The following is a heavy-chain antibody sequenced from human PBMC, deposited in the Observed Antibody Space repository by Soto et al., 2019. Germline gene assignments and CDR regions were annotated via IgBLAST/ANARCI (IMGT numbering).Heavy chain of an antibody. J-gene: IGHJ6*02. CDR2: IIPIFGTA. CDR3: ARDQHRTSRYCISTSCYYYYYGMDV. Sequence: QVQLVQSGAEVKKPGSSVKVSCKASGGTFSSYAISWVRQAPGQGLEWMGGIIPIFGTANYAQKFQGRVTITADESTSTAYMERSSRRSEDTAVYYCARDQHRTSRYCISTSCYYYYYGMDVWGQGTTVTVSS. D-gene: IGHD2-2*01. CDR1: GGTFSSYA. V-gene: IGHV1-69*12.